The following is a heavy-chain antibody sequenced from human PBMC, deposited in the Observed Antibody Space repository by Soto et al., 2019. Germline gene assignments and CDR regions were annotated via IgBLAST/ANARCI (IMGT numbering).Heavy chain of an antibody. CDR3: AKTNYDCWSGFEVDYGMDD. V-gene: IGHV3-23*01. Sequence: EVQLLESGGGLVQPGGSLRLSCAASGFTFSSFVMSWVRQAPGKGLDWVSCISGSGHSTYYTDSVKGRFTISSDNSTNALYLQMNSLRAEDTAVYYCAKTNYDCWSGFEVDYGMDDWGQGTTVTVSS. D-gene: IGHD3-3*01. CDR1: GFTFSSFV. J-gene: IGHJ6*02. CDR2: ISGSGHST.